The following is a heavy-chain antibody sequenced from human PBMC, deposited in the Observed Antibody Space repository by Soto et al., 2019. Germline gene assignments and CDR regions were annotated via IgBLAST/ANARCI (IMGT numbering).Heavy chain of an antibody. D-gene: IGHD1-1*01. CDR1: GYTFSDYY. CDR3: AREPATAKREGVGF. Sequence: GASVKVSCKASGYTFSDYYIHWVRQAPGQGLEWMGWINPNSGGTKYAPKFPGGVTMTRDTSTTTAYMELSRLRSGDTAVYYCAREPATAKREGVGFWGQGTLVTISS. V-gene: IGHV1-2*02. J-gene: IGHJ4*02. CDR2: INPNSGGT.